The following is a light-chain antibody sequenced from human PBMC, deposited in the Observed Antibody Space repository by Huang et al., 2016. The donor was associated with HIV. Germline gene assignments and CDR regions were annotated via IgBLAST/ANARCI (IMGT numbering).Light chain of an antibody. CDR1: QAISSW. Sequence: DIHMTQSPSSVSASVGDSVTITWRASQAISSWLAWYQQKPGKSPKLLIYAASVFENGVPSRFSGSGSGTEFTLTSSSLQPEDFASYYCQQVKSFPITFGQGTRLEIK. CDR3: QQVKSFPIT. CDR2: AAS. V-gene: IGKV1-12*01. J-gene: IGKJ5*01.